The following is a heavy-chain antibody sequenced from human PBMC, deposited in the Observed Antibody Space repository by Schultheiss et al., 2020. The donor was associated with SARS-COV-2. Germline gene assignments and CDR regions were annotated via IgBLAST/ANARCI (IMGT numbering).Heavy chain of an antibody. CDR1: GFTFSSYW. CDR2: ISGSGGST. V-gene: IGHV3-23*01. Sequence: GGSLRLSCAASGFTFSSYWMSWVRQAPGKGLEWVSTISGSGGSTYYADSVKGRFTISRDNAKNSLYLQMNSLRAEDTAVYYCARGSGSHPLDYWGQGTLVTVSS. CDR3: ARGSGSHPLDY. D-gene: IGHD6-13*01. J-gene: IGHJ4*02.